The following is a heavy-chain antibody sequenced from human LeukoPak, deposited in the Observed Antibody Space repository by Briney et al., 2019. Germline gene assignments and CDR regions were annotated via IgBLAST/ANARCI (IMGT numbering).Heavy chain of an antibody. CDR3: ATATFYATSGYFPS. J-gene: IGHJ5*02. Sequence: PGGSLRLSCTASGFTFGDYAMSWIRQAPGKGLEWVGFIRSKAYGETADYAASVKGRFTISRDNAKNTLHLQMNSLRDEDTAVYYCATATFYATSGYFPSWGQGTLVTVSS. CDR1: GFTFGDYA. CDR2: IRSKAYGETA. V-gene: IGHV3-49*03. D-gene: IGHD3-22*01.